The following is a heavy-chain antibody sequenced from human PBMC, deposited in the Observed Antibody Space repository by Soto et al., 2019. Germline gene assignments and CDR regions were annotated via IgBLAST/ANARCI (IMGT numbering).Heavy chain of an antibody. CDR3: ARDDEYSGNGMDV. D-gene: IGHD3-10*01. V-gene: IGHV3-33*01. Sequence: QVQLVESGGGVIEPGRSPRLSCAASDFTFSSYGMHWVREAPGKGLEWVAVILNDGSNRYHADSVKDRFTISRDNSKNTLYLQMNSLRAEDTAVYYCARDDEYSGNGMDVWGQGTTVTVS. CDR2: ILNDGSNR. CDR1: DFTFSSYG. J-gene: IGHJ6*02.